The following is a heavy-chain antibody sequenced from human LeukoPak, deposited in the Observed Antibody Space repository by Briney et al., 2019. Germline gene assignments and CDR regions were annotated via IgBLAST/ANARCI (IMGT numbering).Heavy chain of an antibody. V-gene: IGHV3-23*01. Sequence: SGGSLRLSCADSGFTFSSYAMSWVRQAPGKGLEWVSAISGSGGSTYYADSVKGRFTISRDNSKNTLYLQMNSQRAEDTAVYYCAKAEAVVVVAATGYWGQGTLVTVSS. CDR1: GFTFSSYA. D-gene: IGHD2-15*01. CDR2: ISGSGGST. J-gene: IGHJ4*02. CDR3: AKAEAVVVVAATGY.